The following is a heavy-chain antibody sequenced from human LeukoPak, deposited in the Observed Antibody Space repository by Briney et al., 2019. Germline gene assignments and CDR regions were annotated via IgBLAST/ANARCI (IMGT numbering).Heavy chain of an antibody. CDR1: GFTFSSYW. D-gene: IGHD1-1*01. V-gene: IGHV3-7*03. Sequence: GGSLRLSCEASGFTFSSYWMTWVRQAPGKGMEWVANINQDGSEKHYVDSLKGRFTISRDNATASLYLQMSSLRAEDTAVYYCARGFWNSDFWGQGTLVTVSS. J-gene: IGHJ4*02. CDR2: INQDGSEK. CDR3: ARGFWNSDF.